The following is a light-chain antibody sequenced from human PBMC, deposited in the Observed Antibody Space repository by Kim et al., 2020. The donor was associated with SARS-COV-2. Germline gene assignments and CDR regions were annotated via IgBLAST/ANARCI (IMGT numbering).Light chain of an antibody. CDR1: NIGSKH. CDR3: PVWDDFPV. V-gene: IGLV3-9*01. J-gene: IGLJ1*01. CDR2: RDS. Sequence: SYELTQPLSVSVALGQTATIACGGNNIGSKHVHWYQQRPGQAPVLVIYRDSNRPSGIPERFSGSNSGNTATLTLTRAQAGDEADYYCPVWDDFPVFGTGT.